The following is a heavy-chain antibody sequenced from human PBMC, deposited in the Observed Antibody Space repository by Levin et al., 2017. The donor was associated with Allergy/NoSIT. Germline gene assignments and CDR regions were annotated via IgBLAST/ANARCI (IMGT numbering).Heavy chain of an antibody. D-gene: IGHD2-15*01. J-gene: IGHJ4*02. CDR3: ARGGYCRGSTCYSLYY. CDR2: IKEDGTQK. CDR1: GFTFSDSW. V-gene: IGHV3-7*04. Sequence: LSLTCVASGFTFSDSWMSWVRQAPGKGLEWVANIKEDGTQKYYVDSVKGRFIISRDNVKNSLFLQMNSLTVEDTAVYYCARGGYCRGSTCYSLYYWGQGTLVPVSS.